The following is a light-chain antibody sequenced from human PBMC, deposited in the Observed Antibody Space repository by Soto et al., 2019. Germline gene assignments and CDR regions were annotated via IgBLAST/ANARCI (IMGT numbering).Light chain of an antibody. CDR1: QSVSSY. V-gene: IGKV3-11*01. Sequence: EIVLTQSPATLSLSPGERATLSCRASQSVSSYLAWYQQKPGQAPRLLIYDASNRATGIPARFSGSGSGTDFTLIISSLEPEDFAVYYCQQRSPQRTFGQGTKVDIK. CDR2: DAS. CDR3: QQRSPQRT. J-gene: IGKJ1*01.